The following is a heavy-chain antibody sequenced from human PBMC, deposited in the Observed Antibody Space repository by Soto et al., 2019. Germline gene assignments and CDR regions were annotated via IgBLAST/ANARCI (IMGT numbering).Heavy chain of an antibody. J-gene: IGHJ4*02. CDR1: GFTFSTYW. CDR2: MDQDGSER. Sequence: EVQLVESGGGLVQPVGSLRLSCAASGFTFSTYWMTWVRQPPGKGLEWVANMDQDGSERYYVDSVRGRFTVSRDNAKNSLYLQMNSLRAEDTAVYYCVCGGNFFIYWGQGTLVTVSP. V-gene: IGHV3-7*01. CDR3: VCGGNFFIY. D-gene: IGHD3-16*01.